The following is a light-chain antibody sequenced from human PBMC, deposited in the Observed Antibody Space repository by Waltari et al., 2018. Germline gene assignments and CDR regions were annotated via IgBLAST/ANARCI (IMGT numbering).Light chain of an antibody. CDR2: GAS. V-gene: IGKV3-20*01. CDR1: QSVSSSY. CDR3: QQYGSSYLT. J-gene: IGKJ4*01. Sequence: EIVLTQSPGTLSLSPGERATLSCRASQSVSSSYLAWYQQKPGQAPRLLIYGASSRATGIPDRFSGSGSGTDFTLTISRLEPEDXAVYYCQQYGSSYLTXGXGTKVEIK.